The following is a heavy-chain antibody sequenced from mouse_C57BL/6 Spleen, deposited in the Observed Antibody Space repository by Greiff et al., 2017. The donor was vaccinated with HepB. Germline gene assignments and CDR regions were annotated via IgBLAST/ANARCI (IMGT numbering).Heavy chain of an antibody. CDR1: GYTFTSYW. CDR2: IDPSDSYT. CDR3: ERGSLNDGYYYFDY. J-gene: IGHJ2*01. V-gene: IGHV1-50*01. Sequence: QVQLQQPGAELVKPGASVKLSCKASGYTFTSYWMQWVKQRPGQGLEWIGEIDPSDSYTNYNQKFKGKATLTVDTSSSTDYMQLSSLTSEDSAVYYCERGSLNDGYYYFDYWGQGTTLTVSS. D-gene: IGHD2-3*01.